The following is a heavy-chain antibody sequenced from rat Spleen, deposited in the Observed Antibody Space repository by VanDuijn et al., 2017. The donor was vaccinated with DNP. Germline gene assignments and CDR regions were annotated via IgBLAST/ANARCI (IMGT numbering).Heavy chain of an antibody. J-gene: IGHJ2*01. D-gene: IGHD4-3*01. CDR1: GFTFSSFP. CDR2: ISTSGGST. V-gene: IGHV5-46*01. Sequence: EVQLVESGGGLVQPGRSMKLSCAASGFTFSSFPMAWVRQAPTKGLEWVATISTSGGSTYYRDSVKGRFTISRDNAKSTLYLQMNSLRSEDTATYYCTRDEIRANYFDYWGQGVMVTVSS. CDR3: TRDEIRANYFDY.